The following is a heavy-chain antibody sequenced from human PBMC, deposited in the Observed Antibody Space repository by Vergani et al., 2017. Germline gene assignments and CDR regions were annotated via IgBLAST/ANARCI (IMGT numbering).Heavy chain of an antibody. CDR1: GFSFSNYF. J-gene: IGHJ4*02. CDR3: ARDQRDGQWLNFDY. Sequence: QVQLVESGGGVVQPGRSLRLSCAASGFSFSNYFMHWVRQAPGKGLEWVAVISYDGSNKYYADSVKGRFTISRDNSKNTLFLQMNSVRPGDTAVFYCARDQRDGQWLNFDYWGQGTRVTVSS. D-gene: IGHD6-19*01. V-gene: IGHV3-30-3*01. CDR2: ISYDGSNK.